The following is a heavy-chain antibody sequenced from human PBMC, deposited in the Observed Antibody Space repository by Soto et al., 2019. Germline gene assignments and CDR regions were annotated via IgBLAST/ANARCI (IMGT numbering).Heavy chain of an antibody. CDR2: TRDKTNCYTT. CDR3: ARATVGTYYFDY. Sequence: EVQLVESGGGLVQPGGSLRLSCAASGFTFSDHYMDWVRQAPGKGLEWVGRTRDKTNCYTTEYAASVKGRFTISRDDSKSSLYLQMNSLKTEDTAVYYCARATVGTYYFDYWGQGTLVTVSS. J-gene: IGHJ4*02. V-gene: IGHV3-72*01. CDR1: GFTFSDHY. D-gene: IGHD3-16*01.